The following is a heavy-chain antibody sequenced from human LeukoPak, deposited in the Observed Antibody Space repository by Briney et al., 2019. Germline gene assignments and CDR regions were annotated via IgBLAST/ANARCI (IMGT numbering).Heavy chain of an antibody. J-gene: IGHJ6*02. V-gene: IGHV3-53*01. CDR3: ARGGAMVSITGYYYGMDV. Sequence: GGSLRLSCAASGFTVSSNYMSWVRQAPGKGLEWVSVIYSGGSTYYADSVKGRFTISRDNSKNTLYLQMNSLRAEDTAVYYCARGGAMVSITGYYYGMDVWGQGTTVTVSS. CDR1: GFTVSSNY. D-gene: IGHD5-18*01. CDR2: IYSGGST.